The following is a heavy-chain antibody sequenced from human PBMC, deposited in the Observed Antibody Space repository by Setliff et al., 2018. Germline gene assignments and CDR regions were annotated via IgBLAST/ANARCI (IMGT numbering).Heavy chain of an antibody. Sequence: GESLKISCKGSGYSFTSYWIAWVRQMPGKGLEWMGIIYPGDSDTRYSPSFQGQVTISADRSTRTAYLQWSSLKASDTAFYYCARSDYGDYFAWDSYGMDVWGQGTTVT. CDR3: ARSDYGDYFAWDSYGMDV. CDR2: IYPGDSDT. CDR1: GYSFTSYW. V-gene: IGHV5-51*01. J-gene: IGHJ6*02. D-gene: IGHD4-17*01.